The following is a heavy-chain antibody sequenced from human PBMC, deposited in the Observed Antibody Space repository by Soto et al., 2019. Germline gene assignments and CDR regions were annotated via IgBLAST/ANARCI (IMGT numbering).Heavy chain of an antibody. CDR2: IYYSGST. CDR3: ARIPYAVYYFDY. D-gene: IGHD2-2*01. CDR1: GGSISSSSYY. J-gene: IGHJ4*02. Sequence: SETLSLTCTVSGGSISSSSYYWGWIRQPPGKGLEWIGSIYYSGSTYYNPSLKSRVTISVDTSKNQLSLKLSSVTAADTAVYYCARIPYAVYYFDYWGQGTLVTVSS. V-gene: IGHV4-39*01.